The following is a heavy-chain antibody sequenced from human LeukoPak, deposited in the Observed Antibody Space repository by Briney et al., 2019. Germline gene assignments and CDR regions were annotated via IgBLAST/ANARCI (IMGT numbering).Heavy chain of an antibody. V-gene: IGHV3-48*01. Sequence: GGSLRLSCAASRLTFSSYSMNWVRQAPGKGLEWVSYISSSSSTIYYADSVKGRFTISRDNSKNSLYLQMNSLRAEDTAVYYCARSKEDNHYYYYYMDVWGKGTTVTVSS. J-gene: IGHJ6*03. CDR1: RLTFSSYS. D-gene: IGHD2-15*01. CDR2: ISSSSSTI. CDR3: ARSKEDNHYYYYYMDV.